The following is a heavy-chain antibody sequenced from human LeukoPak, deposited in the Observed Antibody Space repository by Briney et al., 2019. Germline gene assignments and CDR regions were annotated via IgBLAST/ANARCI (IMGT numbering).Heavy chain of an antibody. J-gene: IGHJ5*02. CDR2: IYFSGTT. Sequence: KSSETLSLTCTVSGXSINAYYWGWIRQPPGKGLEWIAYIYFSGTTKYNPSLESRVTISVDTSKNQFSLKLGSVTAADTAVYYCARRRAEGGSNGHYNWFDPWGQGILVTVSS. V-gene: IGHV4-59*08. D-gene: IGHD6-13*01. CDR3: ARRRAEGGSNGHYNWFDP. CDR1: GXSINAYY.